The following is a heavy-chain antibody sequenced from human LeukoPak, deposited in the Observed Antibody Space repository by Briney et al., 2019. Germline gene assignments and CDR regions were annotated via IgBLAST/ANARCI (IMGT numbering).Heavy chain of an antibody. V-gene: IGHV1-2*02. CDR2: INPKDGGT. Sequence: ASVKVSCKASGYNFAHNIHWVRQAPGQGHEFMGWINPKDGGTKYAQNFQGRVTMTRDTSISTVYMELSSLGSDDTAVYYCVVSIQAAAIPAFDSWGQGTLVTVSS. J-gene: IGHJ4*02. CDR1: GYNFAHN. D-gene: IGHD6-25*01. CDR3: VVSIQAAAIPAFDS.